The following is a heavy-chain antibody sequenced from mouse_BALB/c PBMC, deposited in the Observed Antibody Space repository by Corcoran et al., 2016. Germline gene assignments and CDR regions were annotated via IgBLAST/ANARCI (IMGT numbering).Heavy chain of an antibody. J-gene: IGHJ2*01. V-gene: IGHV1-84*02. CDR2: INAGNGNT. D-gene: IGHD1-1*01. CDR1: GYTFTDYA. Sequence: QVQLVQSGAEVKEPGASVKVSCKASGYTFTDYAIQWVRQAPGQRLEWMGWINAGNGNTRYSQNFQGRVTITRDASATTAYMELSSLRSEDTAVYYCAKAMWVRGPSSYYFDYWGQGTLVTVSS. CDR3: AKAMWVRGPSSYYFDY.